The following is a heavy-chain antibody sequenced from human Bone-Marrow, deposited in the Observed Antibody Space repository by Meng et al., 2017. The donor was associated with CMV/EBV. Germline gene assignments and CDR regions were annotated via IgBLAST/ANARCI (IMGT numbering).Heavy chain of an antibody. Sequence: SVKVSCKASGGTFSSYAISWVRQAPGQGLEWMGGIIPILGIANYAQKFQGRVTITADKSTSTAYMELSSLRSEDTAVYYCASRYCSSTSCQPYYYYGMDVWGQGTTVTVSS. CDR1: GGTFSSYA. V-gene: IGHV1-69*10. D-gene: IGHD2-2*01. J-gene: IGHJ6*02. CDR3: ASRYCSSTSCQPYYYYGMDV. CDR2: IIPILGIA.